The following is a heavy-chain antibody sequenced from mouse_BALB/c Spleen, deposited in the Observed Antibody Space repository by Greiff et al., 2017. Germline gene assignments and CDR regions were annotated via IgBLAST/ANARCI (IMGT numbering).Heavy chain of an antibody. Sequence: EVQLQESGPGLVKPSQSLSLTCTVTGYSITSDYAWNWIRQFPGNKLEWMGYISYSVSTSYNPSLKSRISITRDTSKNQFFLQLNSVTTQDTATYYCARSTMITTGWFAYWGQGTLVTVSA. CDR3: ARSTMITTGWFAY. CDR2: ISYSVST. J-gene: IGHJ3*01. D-gene: IGHD2-4*01. V-gene: IGHV3-2*02. CDR1: GYSITSDYA.